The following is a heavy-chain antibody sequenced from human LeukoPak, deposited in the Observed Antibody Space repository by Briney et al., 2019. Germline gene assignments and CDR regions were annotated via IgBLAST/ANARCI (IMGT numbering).Heavy chain of an antibody. Sequence: ASVKVSCKASGYTFTSYDINWVRQAPGQGLEWMGWISAYSGNTNYAQKLQGRVTMTTDTSTSTAYMELRSLRSDDTAVYYCARDEMATILYYFDYWGQGTLVTVSS. V-gene: IGHV1-18*01. CDR2: ISAYSGNT. D-gene: IGHD5-24*01. J-gene: IGHJ4*02. CDR3: ARDEMATILYYFDY. CDR1: GYTFTSYD.